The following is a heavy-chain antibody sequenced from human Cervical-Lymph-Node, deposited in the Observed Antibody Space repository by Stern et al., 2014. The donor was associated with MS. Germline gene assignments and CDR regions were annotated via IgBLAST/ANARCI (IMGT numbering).Heavy chain of an antibody. CDR2: IYSSDNT. CDR1: GGSINGGGYY. D-gene: IGHD2-2*01. Sequence: QVQLQESGPGLVKPSQTLSLTCSVSGGSINGGGYYWSWIRQHPGKGLEWIGYIYSSDNTYYNPSLKSRVTISVDTSKNQFSLKLSSVTAADTAVYYCARDPPSMSTTWGQGTLVTVSS. V-gene: IGHV4-31*03. CDR3: ARDPPSMSTT. J-gene: IGHJ5*02.